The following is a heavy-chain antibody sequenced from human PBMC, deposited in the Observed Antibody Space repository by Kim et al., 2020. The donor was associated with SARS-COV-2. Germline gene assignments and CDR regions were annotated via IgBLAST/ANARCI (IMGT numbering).Heavy chain of an antibody. D-gene: IGHD6-6*01. Sequence: GGSLRLSCAASGFTFTTYGMFWVRQAPGKGLEWVSGITNSGGSTYYADSVKGRFTISRDNSKNTLYLQMNSLRVEDTAIYYCAKGAATGAGRPLEYWGQGTLVTVSS. J-gene: IGHJ4*02. CDR2: ITNSGGST. CDR1: GFTFTTYG. V-gene: IGHV3-23*01. CDR3: AKGAATGAGRPLEY.